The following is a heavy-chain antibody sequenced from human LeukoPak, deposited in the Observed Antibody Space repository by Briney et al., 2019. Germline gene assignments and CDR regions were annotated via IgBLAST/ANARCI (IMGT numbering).Heavy chain of an antibody. D-gene: IGHD3-9*01. V-gene: IGHV4-34*01. Sequence: SETLSLTCAVYGGSFSGYYWSWIRQPPGKGLERIGEINHSGSTNYNPSLKSRVTISVDTSKNQFSLKLSSVTAADTAVYYCARAKSNYDILTGDYYYYMDVWGKGTTVTVSS. J-gene: IGHJ6*03. CDR2: INHSGST. CDR3: ARAKSNYDILTGDYYYYMDV. CDR1: GGSFSGYY.